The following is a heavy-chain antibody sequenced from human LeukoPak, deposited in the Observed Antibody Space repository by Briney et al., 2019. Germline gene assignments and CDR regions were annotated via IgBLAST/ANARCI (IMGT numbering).Heavy chain of an antibody. J-gene: IGHJ4*02. V-gene: IGHV3-23*01. Sequence: GGSLRLSCAASGFTFSSYAINWVRQAPGKGLEWVSALSGSRDSTYYADSVKGRFTISRDNSKNTLYLQMNSLRAEDTAVYYCAKARRSGQLFDYWGQGTLVTVSS. CDR3: AKARRSGQLFDY. CDR1: GFTFSSYA. D-gene: IGHD1-1*01. CDR2: LSGSRDST.